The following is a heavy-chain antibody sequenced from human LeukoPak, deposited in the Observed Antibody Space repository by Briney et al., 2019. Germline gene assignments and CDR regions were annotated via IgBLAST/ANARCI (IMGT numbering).Heavy chain of an antibody. Sequence: GGSLRLSCAASGFTFNSFEMNWVRQAPGKGLEWVSYISSSGSTIYYADSVKGRFTISRDNAKNSLYLQMYSLRAEDTAVYYCARVSGLSVNSLVDYWGQGTLVTVSS. V-gene: IGHV3-48*03. CDR3: ARVSGLSVNSLVDY. D-gene: IGHD6-25*01. CDR2: ISSSGSTI. CDR1: GFTFNSFE. J-gene: IGHJ4*02.